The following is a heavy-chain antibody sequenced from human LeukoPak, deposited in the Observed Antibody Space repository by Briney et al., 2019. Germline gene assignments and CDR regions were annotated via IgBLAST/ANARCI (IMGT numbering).Heavy chain of an antibody. V-gene: IGHV1-18*01. Sequence: GASVTVSCKPSGYSLTIYGIIWVRQGPGPWLELLACFRGYNGDTNYAQKFKGRVTMTTDTSTNTAYMELRSLGSDDTAVYYCARGGSRVTTINILDYWGQGTLVTVSS. CDR3: ARGGSRVTTINILDY. J-gene: IGHJ4*02. CDR2: FRGYNGDT. CDR1: GYSLTIYG. D-gene: IGHD5-24*01.